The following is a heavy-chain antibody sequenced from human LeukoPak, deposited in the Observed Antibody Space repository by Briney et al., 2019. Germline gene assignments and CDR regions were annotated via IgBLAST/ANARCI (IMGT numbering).Heavy chain of an antibody. Sequence: GGSLRLSRAASGFSFSTYVMSWVRQAPGKGLEWVSAITSSGGSTYYADSVKGRFTISRDNSKHTMYLQMNSLRAEDTAVYYCAKDDLYGKFDYWGQGTLATVSS. V-gene: IGHV3-23*01. CDR3: AKDDLYGKFDY. CDR1: GFSFSTYV. D-gene: IGHD4-17*01. J-gene: IGHJ4*02. CDR2: ITSSGGST.